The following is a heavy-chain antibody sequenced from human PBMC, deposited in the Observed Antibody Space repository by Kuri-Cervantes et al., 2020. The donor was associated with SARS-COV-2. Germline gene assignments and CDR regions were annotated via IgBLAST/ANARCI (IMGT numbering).Heavy chain of an antibody. D-gene: IGHD2-21*01. V-gene: IGHV3-30-3*01. J-gene: IGHJ4*02. CDR1: GFTFNNYA. CDR3: ARGRVGVQDF. CDR2: TSYDGSTK. Sequence: GGSLRLSCAASGFTFNNYAMHWVRHTPGEGREWLAITSYDGSTKYYAASVGGRFTTSRDNSKNTLYLQRNNLGGEDTAVYFCARGRVGVQDFWGRGTLVTVSS.